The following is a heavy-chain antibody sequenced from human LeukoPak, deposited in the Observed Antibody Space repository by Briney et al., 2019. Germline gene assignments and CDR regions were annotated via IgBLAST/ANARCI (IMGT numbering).Heavy chain of an antibody. J-gene: IGHJ4*02. V-gene: IGHV3-33*01. CDR3: ARDAERVYYDSSGYFVAYYFDY. CDR1: GFTFSSYG. Sequence: GRSLRLSCAASGFTFSSYGMHWVRQAPGKGLEWVAVIWYDGSDKYYADSVKGRFTISRDNSKNTLYLQMISLRAEDTAVYYCARDAERVYYDSSGYFVAYYFDYWGQGTLVTVSS. CDR2: IWYDGSDK. D-gene: IGHD3-22*01.